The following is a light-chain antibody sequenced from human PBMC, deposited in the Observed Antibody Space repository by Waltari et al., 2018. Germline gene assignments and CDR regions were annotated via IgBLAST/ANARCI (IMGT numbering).Light chain of an antibody. CDR1: SLRSYY. CDR3: HSRDASGVAGS. V-gene: IGLV3-19*01. J-gene: IGLJ2*01. Sequence: SSELTQDPAVSVAMGQTVRITCQGESLRSYYASWYQQRPGQAPILGIYDKNNRPSGVPDRFSGSSSHNTGSLTITGAQAEDEASYYCHSRDASGVAGSFGGGTKLTVL. CDR2: DKN.